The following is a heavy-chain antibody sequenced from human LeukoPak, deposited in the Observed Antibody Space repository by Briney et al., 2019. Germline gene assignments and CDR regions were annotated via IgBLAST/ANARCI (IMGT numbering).Heavy chain of an antibody. CDR1: GGSISSSNW. CDR2: IYHSGST. J-gene: IGHJ3*02. V-gene: IGHV4-4*02. CDR3: ARGITRRRTFDI. Sequence: SETLSLTCAVSGGSISSSNWWSWVRQPPGKGLEWIGEIYHSGSTNYNPSLKSRVTISVDTSKNQFSLKLSSVTAADTALYYCARGITRRRTFDIWGQGTMVTVSS. D-gene: IGHD3-10*01.